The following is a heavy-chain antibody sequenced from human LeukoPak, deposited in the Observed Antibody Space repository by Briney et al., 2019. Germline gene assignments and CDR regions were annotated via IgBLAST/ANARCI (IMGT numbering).Heavy chain of an antibody. CDR2: IYYTGST. CDR1: GDSISSSNSY. J-gene: IGHJ4*02. D-gene: IGHD2-2*01. V-gene: IGHV4-39*01. Sequence: SETLSLTCTVSGDSISSSNSYWGWIRQPPGKGLEWIGTIYYTGSTYYNPSLKSRVTISVDTSKNQFSLKLSSVTAADTAMYYCARQGDYCSTTSCYDSWGRGILVTVSS. CDR3: ARQGDYCSTTSCYDS.